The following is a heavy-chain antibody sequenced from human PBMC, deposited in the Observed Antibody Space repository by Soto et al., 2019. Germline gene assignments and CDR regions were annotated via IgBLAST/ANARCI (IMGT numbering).Heavy chain of an antibody. CDR1: GFTFSDFH. CDR3: ARGGETKTGIQH. J-gene: IGHJ1*01. V-gene: IGHV3-11*01. Sequence: QVQLVESGGGLVKPGGFLRLSCAASGFTFSDFHMSWIRQAPGKGLEWVSYITSSSTIYYADSVKGRFTISRDNAKNSQYLQMNSLRAEDTAVYYCARGGETKTGIQHWGQGTLVTVSS. CDR2: ITSSSTI. D-gene: IGHD2-8*01.